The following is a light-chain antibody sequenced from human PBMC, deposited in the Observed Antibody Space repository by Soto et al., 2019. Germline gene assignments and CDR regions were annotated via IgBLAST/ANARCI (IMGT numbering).Light chain of an antibody. CDR1: QSISNS. Sequence: MKMSPATVSVSVGDRVTITCRASQSISNSLAWYQQRPGTAPKLLIYDASTLENGVPSRFSGSGAGTEFTLTISSLQPDDFAPYYCQQYYSYPVTFGQGTKVDVK. CDR3: QQYYSYPVT. V-gene: IGKV1-5*01. CDR2: DAS. J-gene: IGKJ1*01.